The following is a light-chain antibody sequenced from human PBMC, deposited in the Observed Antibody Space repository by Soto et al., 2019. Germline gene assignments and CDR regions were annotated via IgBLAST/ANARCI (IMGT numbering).Light chain of an antibody. Sequence: EIVLTQSPGTLSLPPGERSTLSCMASQNVNNNYLPRYNQRAGQAPRLPFYGASGRATGIKDRFSGSGYGTDFTLTIRRLEPEDSAVYSCQKYSRSHPTFGNGKRRE. CDR3: QKYSRSHPT. CDR1: QNVNNNY. J-gene: IGKJ5*01. CDR2: GAS. V-gene: IGKV3-20*01.